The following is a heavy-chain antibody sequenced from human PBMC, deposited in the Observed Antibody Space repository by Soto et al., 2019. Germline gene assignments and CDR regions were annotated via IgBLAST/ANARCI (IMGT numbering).Heavy chain of an antibody. CDR3: AKELGYCTNGVCRNPSSYYGMDV. CDR1: GFTFSSYG. CDR2: ISYDGSNK. J-gene: IGHJ6*02. Sequence: PGGSLRLSCAASGFTFSSYGMHWVRQAPGKGLEWVAVISYDGSNKYYADSVKGRFTISRDNSKNTLYLQMNSLRAEDTAVYYCAKELGYCTNGVCRNPSSYYGMDVWGQGTTVTVSS. V-gene: IGHV3-30*18. D-gene: IGHD2-8*01.